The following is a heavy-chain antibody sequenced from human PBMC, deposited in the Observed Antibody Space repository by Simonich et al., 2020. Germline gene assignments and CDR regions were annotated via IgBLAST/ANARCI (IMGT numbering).Heavy chain of an antibody. D-gene: IGHD7-27*01. J-gene: IGHJ4*02. V-gene: IGHV1-2*02. CDR1: GYTFTGYY. CDR3: ARSAGSTGDFDY. Sequence: QVQLVQSGAEVKKPGASVKVSCKASGYTFTGYYMHWVRPAPGQGLEWMGRINPNSGGTNYAKKFQGRVTMTRDTSISTAYMELSRLRSDDTAVYYCARSAGSTGDFDYWGQGTLVTVSS. CDR2: INPNSGGT.